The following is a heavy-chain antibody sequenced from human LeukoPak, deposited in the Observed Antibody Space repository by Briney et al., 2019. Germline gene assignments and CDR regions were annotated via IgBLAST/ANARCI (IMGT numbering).Heavy chain of an antibody. J-gene: IGHJ4*02. V-gene: IGHV3-30-3*01. CDR1: GFTFSSYA. CDR2: ISYDGSNK. CDR3: ARASGLSLPPFDY. Sequence: GGSLRLSCAASGFTFSSYAMHWVRQAPGKGLEWVAVISYDGSNKYYADSVKGRFTISRDNSKNTLYLQMNSLRAEDTAVYYCARASGLSLPPFDYWGQGTLVTVSS. D-gene: IGHD2-2*01.